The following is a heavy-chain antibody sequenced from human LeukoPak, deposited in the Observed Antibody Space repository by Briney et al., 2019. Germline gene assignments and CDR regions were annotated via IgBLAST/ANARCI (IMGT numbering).Heavy chain of an antibody. D-gene: IGHD2-15*01. CDR2: ISSSSSYI. Sequence: GGSLRLSCAASGLSFRNYWMNWVRQAPGKGLEWVSSISSSSSYIYYADSVKGRFTISRDNAKNSLYLQMNSLRAEDTAVYYCAREYCSGGSCYRRASYWGQGTLVTVSS. J-gene: IGHJ4*02. CDR3: AREYCSGGSCYRRASY. CDR1: GLSFRNYW. V-gene: IGHV3-21*01.